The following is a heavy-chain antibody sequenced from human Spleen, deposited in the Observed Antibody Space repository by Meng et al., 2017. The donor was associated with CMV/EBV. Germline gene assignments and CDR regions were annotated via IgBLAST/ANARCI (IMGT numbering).Heavy chain of an antibody. CDR1: GFTVSSNY. Sequence: GGSLRLSCAASGFTVSSNYMSWVRQAPGKGLEWVSVIYSGGSTYYADSVKGRFTISRDNSKNTLYLQMNSLRAEDTAVYYCAKDRDPLLLWFGESIDYWGQGTLVTVSS. V-gene: IGHV3-53*01. CDR2: IYSGGST. D-gene: IGHD3-10*01. J-gene: IGHJ4*02. CDR3: AKDRDPLLLWFGESIDY.